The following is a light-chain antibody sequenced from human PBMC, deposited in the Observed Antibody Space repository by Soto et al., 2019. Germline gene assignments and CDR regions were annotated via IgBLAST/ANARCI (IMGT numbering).Light chain of an antibody. CDR1: QSISSW. J-gene: IGKJ1*01. CDR2: DAS. CDR3: QQYNRYSPST. Sequence: MTSFVSASSASVEDRDNITCRPSQSISSWLAWYQQKPGKAPKLLIYDASSLESGVPSRFSGSGSGTEFTLTISSLQPADFATYSRQQYNRYSPSTFGLGTKVSIK. V-gene: IGKV1-5*01.